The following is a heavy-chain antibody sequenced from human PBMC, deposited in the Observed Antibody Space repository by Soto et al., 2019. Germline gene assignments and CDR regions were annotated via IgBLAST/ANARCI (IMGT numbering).Heavy chain of an antibody. D-gene: IGHD6-13*01. CDR1: GCTFSSYA. CDR3: AKEGGNIAAAVRGYYYYYGMDV. V-gene: IGHV3-23*01. Sequence: SWVSLRLSCAASGCTFSSYAMSWVRQAPGKGLEWVSAISGSGSNKYYADSVKGRFTISRDNSKNTLYLQMNSLRAEDTAVYYCAKEGGNIAAAVRGYYYYYGMDVWGPGTPVNVSS. CDR2: ISGSGSNK. J-gene: IGHJ6*01.